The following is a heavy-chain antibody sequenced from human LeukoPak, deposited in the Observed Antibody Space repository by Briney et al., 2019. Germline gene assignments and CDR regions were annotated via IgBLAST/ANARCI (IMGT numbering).Heavy chain of an antibody. V-gene: IGHV3-7*01. D-gene: IGHD3-3*01. Sequence: GGSLRLSCAASGFTFSSHWMSWVRRAPGKGLEWVANIKQDGSEKHYVDSVKGRFTISRDNAANSLYLQLNTLRAEDTAVYYCARENDFWSGYYIGYYYYGMDVWGQGTTVTVSS. CDR1: GFTFSSHW. CDR2: IKQDGSEK. J-gene: IGHJ6*02. CDR3: ARENDFWSGYYIGYYYYGMDV.